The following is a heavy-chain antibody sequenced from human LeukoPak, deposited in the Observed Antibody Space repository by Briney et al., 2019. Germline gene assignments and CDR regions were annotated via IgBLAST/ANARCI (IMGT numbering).Heavy chain of an antibody. CDR2: IYYSGST. CDR1: GVSISSYY. Sequence: PSETLSLTCTVSGVSISSYYWSWIRQPPGKGLEWIGYIYYSGSTNYNPSLKSRVTISVDTSKNQFSLKLSSVTAADTAVYYCARYCSSTSCYTGYYYGMDVWGQGTTVTVSS. D-gene: IGHD2-2*02. J-gene: IGHJ6*02. V-gene: IGHV4-59*01. CDR3: ARYCSSTSCYTGYYYGMDV.